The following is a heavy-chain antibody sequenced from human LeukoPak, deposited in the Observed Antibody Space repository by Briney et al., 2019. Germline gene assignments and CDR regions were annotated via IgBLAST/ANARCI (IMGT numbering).Heavy chain of an antibody. Sequence: GGSLRLSCAASGFTFSSYGMNWGRQAPGKGLEWVSFISSSSSYIHYADSVKGRFTISRDNAKNSLYLQMNSLRAEDTAVYYCARVSTTVTREFDYWGQGTLVTVSS. CDR3: ARVSTTVTREFDY. CDR1: GFTFSSYG. D-gene: IGHD4-17*01. CDR2: ISSSSSYI. V-gene: IGHV3-21*01. J-gene: IGHJ4*02.